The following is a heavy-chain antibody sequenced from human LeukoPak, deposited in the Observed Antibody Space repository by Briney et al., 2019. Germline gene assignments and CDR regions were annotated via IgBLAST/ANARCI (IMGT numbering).Heavy chain of an antibody. CDR3: ARARPYGDTRVLFDY. CDR1: GFTFSSYW. Sequence: GGSLRLSCAASGFTFSSYWMSWVRQAPGKGLEWVANIKQDGSEKYYVDSVKGRFTISRDNAKNSLYLQMNSLRAEDTAVYYCARARPYGDTRVLFDYWGQGTLVTVSS. D-gene: IGHD4-17*01. CDR2: IKQDGSEK. V-gene: IGHV3-7*01. J-gene: IGHJ4*02.